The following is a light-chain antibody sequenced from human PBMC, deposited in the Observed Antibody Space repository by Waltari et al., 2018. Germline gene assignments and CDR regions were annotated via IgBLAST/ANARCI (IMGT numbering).Light chain of an antibody. CDR1: PSVRSN. CDR2: GAS. V-gene: IGKV3-15*01. J-gene: IGKJ4*01. CDR3: QHYNSRPLT. Sequence: EIVMTQSPATLSVFPGERATLSCRASPSVRSNLAWYQQRPGQAPRPLIYGASTRSTGIPARFSGSGSGTDFTLTISSLQYEDFAVYYCQHYNSRPLTFGGGTKVEMK.